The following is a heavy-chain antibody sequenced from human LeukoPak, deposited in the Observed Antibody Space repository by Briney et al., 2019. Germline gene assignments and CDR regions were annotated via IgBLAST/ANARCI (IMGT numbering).Heavy chain of an antibody. V-gene: IGHV1-69*06. CDR1: GGTFSSYA. D-gene: IGHD5-12*01. CDR3: ARGPSGYHNT. J-gene: IGHJ4*02. Sequence: ASVKVSCKASGGTFSSYAISWVRQAPGQGLEWMGGIIPIFGTANYAQKFQGRVTITADKSTSTAYMELSSLRAEDTAVYYCARGPSGYHNTGGQGTLVTVSS. CDR2: IIPIFGTA.